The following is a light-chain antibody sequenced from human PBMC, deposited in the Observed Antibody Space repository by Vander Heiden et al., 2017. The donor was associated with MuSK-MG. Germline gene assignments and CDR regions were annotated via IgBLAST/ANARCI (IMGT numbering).Light chain of an antibody. CDR2: EVT. CDR1: SSDVGRYNF. J-gene: IGLJ3*02. CDR3: SSYAGSNTWV. Sequence: QSALTQPPSASGSPGQSVTISCTGTSSDVGRYNFVSWYQQHPGKAPKLMMYEVTKRPSGVPHRVSGSKSGNTASLTVSGLQTEDEADYYCSSYAGSNTWVFGGGTKVTVL. V-gene: IGLV2-8*01.